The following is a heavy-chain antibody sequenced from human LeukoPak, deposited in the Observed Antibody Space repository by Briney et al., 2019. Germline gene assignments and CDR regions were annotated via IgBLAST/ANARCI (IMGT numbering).Heavy chain of an antibody. D-gene: IGHD3-3*01. CDR2: INWNGGST. J-gene: IGHJ5*02. Sequence: PGGSLRLSCAASGFTFSSSAMSWVRQVPGKGLEWVSGINWNGGSTGYADSVKGRFTISRDNAKNSLYLQMNSLRAEDTALYHCAREHSTYYDFWSGYYTDNWFDPWGQGTLVTVSS. CDR3: AREHSTYYDFWSGYYTDNWFDP. CDR1: GFTFSSSA. V-gene: IGHV3-20*01.